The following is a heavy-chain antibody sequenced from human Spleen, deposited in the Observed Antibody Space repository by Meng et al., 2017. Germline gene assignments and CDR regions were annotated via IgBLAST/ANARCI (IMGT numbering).Heavy chain of an antibody. V-gene: IGHV3-13*01. Sequence: GESLKISCAASVFIFSDYELHSVRQVPGKGLEWVSAIGIAGDTYYPASVKGRFTTSRDNAKNSLYLQMNSLRAEDTAVYYCAREDRWELHEIDYWRQGTLVTVSS. CDR2: IGIAGDT. J-gene: IGHJ4*02. CDR3: AREDRWELHEIDY. D-gene: IGHD1-26*01. CDR1: VFIFSDYE.